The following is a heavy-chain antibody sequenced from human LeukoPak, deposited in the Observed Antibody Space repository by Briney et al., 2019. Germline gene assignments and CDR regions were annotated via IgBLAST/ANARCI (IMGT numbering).Heavy chain of an antibody. D-gene: IGHD3-10*01. CDR3: ARVIEDYYGSGSYYYYYYMDV. CDR1: GGSISSGDYY. CDR2: IYYSGST. V-gene: IGHV4-30-4*08. J-gene: IGHJ6*03. Sequence: SETLSLTCTVSGGSISSGDYYWSWIRQPPGKGLEWIGYIYYSGSTYYNPSLKSRVTISVNTSKNQFSLKLSSVTAADTAVYYCARVIEDYYGSGSYYYYYYMDVWGKGTTVTVSS.